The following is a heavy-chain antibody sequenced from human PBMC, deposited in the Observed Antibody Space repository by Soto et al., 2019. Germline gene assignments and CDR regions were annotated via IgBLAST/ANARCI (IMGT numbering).Heavy chain of an antibody. Sequence: GDSQKTSCEGSGYSFTSYWSGPVHQMPGKGLEWMGIIYPGDSDTGYSPSFQGQVTISADKSISTAYLQWSSLKASDTALYYCARPPSGSYRYFDYWGQGTLVTVSS. CDR3: ARPPSGSYRYFDY. CDR1: GYSFTSYW. J-gene: IGHJ4*02. CDR2: IYPGDSDT. D-gene: IGHD1-26*01. V-gene: IGHV5-51*07.